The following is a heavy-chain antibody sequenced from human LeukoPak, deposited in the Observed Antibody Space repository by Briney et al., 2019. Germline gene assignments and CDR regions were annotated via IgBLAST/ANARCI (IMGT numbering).Heavy chain of an antibody. D-gene: IGHD6-19*01. CDR2: INPNSGGT. V-gene: IGHV1-2*02. CDR3: AMTLKAVAGLFDY. CDR1: GYTFTGYY. Sequence: ASVKVSCKASGYTFTGYYMHWVRQAPGQGLEWMGWINPNSGGTNYAQKFQGRVTMTRNTSISTAYMELSSLRSEDTAVYYCAMTLKAVAGLFDYWGQGTLVTVSS. J-gene: IGHJ4*02.